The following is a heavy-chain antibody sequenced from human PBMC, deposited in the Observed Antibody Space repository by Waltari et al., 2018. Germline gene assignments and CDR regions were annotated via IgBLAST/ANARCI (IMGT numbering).Heavy chain of an antibody. D-gene: IGHD2-15*01. Sequence: EVQLVESGGNLVQPGRSLRLSWSASGFTVSNNYMNWVRQAPGKGLEWVSIIYTGGSTYYADSVKGRFTISRDNSKNTLYLQMNTLRAEDTAVYYCARVPCSGDTCYYHHFDYWGQGTLVTVSS. CDR1: GFTVSNNY. CDR2: IYTGGST. CDR3: ARVPCSGDTCYYHHFDY. J-gene: IGHJ4*02. V-gene: IGHV3-66*01.